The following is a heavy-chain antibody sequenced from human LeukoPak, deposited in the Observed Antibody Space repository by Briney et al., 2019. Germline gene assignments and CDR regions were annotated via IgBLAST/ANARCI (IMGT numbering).Heavy chain of an antibody. D-gene: IGHD5-12*01. CDR3: VKEHVDRPLTRSFEI. Sequence: GGSLRPSCAASGFTFSTNPMSWVRQAPGKGLEWVSAISPDNTYYADSVKGRLTISRDDSKNTVYLQMNSPRAEDTARYYCVKEHVDRPLTRSFEIWGQGTVVTVSS. J-gene: IGHJ3*02. CDR2: ISPDNT. V-gene: IGHV3-23*01. CDR1: GFTFSTNP.